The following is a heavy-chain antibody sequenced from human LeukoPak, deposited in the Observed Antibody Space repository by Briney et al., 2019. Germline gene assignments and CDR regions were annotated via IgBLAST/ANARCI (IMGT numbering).Heavy chain of an antibody. CDR3: TRVRNSNNWWGAFDI. CDR2: ISPNNGNT. D-gene: IGHD1-1*01. J-gene: IGHJ3*02. Sequence: ASVKVSCKAFGYTFDTSSISWVRQAPGQRLEWMGWISPNNGNTHYAQGVQGRVTMTTDTSRSTTYMELRSLRYADTAVYYCTRVRNSNNWWGAFDIWGQGTMVTVSS. CDR1: GYTFDTSS. V-gene: IGHV1-18*01.